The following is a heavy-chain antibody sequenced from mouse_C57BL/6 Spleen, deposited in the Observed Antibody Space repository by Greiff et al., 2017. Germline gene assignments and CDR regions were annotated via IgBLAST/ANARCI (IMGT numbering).Heavy chain of an antibody. V-gene: IGHV1-62-2*01. D-gene: IGHD1-1*01. J-gene: IGHJ3*01. CDR1: GYTFPEYT. CDR3: ARHEFLHYYGSSPFAY. Sequence: QVQLKESGAELVKPGASVKLSCKASGYTFPEYTIHWVKQRSGQGLEWIGWFYPGGVSINYNEKFKDKSTLTADKSSSTVYMELSRLTSEDSAVYFCARHEFLHYYGSSPFAYWGQGTLVTVCA. CDR2: FYPGGVSI.